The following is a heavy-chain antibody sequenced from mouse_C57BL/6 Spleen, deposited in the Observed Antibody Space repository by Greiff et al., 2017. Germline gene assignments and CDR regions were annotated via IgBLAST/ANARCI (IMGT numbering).Heavy chain of an antibody. J-gene: IGHJ2*01. V-gene: IGHV1-5*01. Sequence: VQLQQSGTVLARPGASVKMSCKTSGYTFTSYWMHWVKPRPGQGLEWIGVIYPGNSDTSYNQKFKGKAKLTAVTSASVAYMELSSLTNEDSAVYYCTRLYYYGSSDPYYFDYWGQGTTLTVSS. CDR1: GYTFTSYW. D-gene: IGHD1-1*01. CDR2: IYPGNSDT. CDR3: TRLYYYGSSDPYYFDY.